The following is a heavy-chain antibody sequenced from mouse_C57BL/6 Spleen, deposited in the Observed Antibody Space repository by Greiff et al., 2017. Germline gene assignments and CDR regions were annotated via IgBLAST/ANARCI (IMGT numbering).Heavy chain of an antibody. CDR1: GYTFTSYW. CDR2: IHPNSGST. CDR3: AREGYAMDY. V-gene: IGHV1-64*01. Sequence: VQLQQPGAELVKPGASVKLSCTASGYTFTSYWMHWVKQRPGQGLEWIGMIHPNSGSTNYNEKFKSKATLTVDKSSSTAYMQLSSLTSEDAAVYYCAREGYAMDYWGQGTSVTVSS. J-gene: IGHJ4*01.